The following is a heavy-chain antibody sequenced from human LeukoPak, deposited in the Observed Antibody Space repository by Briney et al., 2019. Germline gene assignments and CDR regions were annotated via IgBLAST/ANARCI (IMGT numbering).Heavy chain of an antibody. CDR2: ISSSSSYI. CDR3: ARHNNYYDSSGSGYNWFDP. J-gene: IGHJ5*02. CDR1: GFTFSSYS. Sequence: GGSLRLSCAASGFTFSSYSMNWVRQAPGKGLEWVSSISSSSSYIYYADSVKGRFTISRDNAKNSLYLQMNSLRAEDTAVYYCARHNNYYDSSGSGYNWFDPWGQGTLVTVSS. V-gene: IGHV3-21*01. D-gene: IGHD3-22*01.